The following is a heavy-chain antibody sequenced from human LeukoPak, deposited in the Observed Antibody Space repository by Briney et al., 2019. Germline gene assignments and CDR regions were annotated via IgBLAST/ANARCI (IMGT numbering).Heavy chain of an antibody. CDR1: GGSISSYY. CDR3: ARTQSQSGSYRYYFGY. J-gene: IGHJ4*02. V-gene: IGHV4-4*07. CDR2: IYTSGST. D-gene: IGHD1-26*01. Sequence: SETLSLTCTVSGGSISSYYWSWIRQPAGKGLEWIGRIYTSGSTNYNPSLKSRVTMSVNPSTNQFSLKLSSVTAADTAMYYCARTQSQSGSYRYYFGYWGQGTLVTVSS.